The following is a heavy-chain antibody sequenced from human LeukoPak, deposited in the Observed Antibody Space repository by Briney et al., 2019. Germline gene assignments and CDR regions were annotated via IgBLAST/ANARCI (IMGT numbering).Heavy chain of an antibody. V-gene: IGHV1-46*01. CDR1: GYTFTSNY. D-gene: IGHD3-10*01. CDR2: ISPSGGST. CDR3: ARGSGRFGEYDFDY. Sequence: ASVKVSCKAFGYTFTSNYMHWVRQAPGQGPEWMGVISPSGGSTTYAQKFQGRVTLTRDMSTSTDYLELSRLRSDDTAVYYCARGSGRFGEYDFDYWGQGTLVTVSS. J-gene: IGHJ4*02.